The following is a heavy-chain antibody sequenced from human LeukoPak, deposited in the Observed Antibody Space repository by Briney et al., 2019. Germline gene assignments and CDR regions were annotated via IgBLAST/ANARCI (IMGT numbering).Heavy chain of an antibody. Sequence: KPSETLSLTCTVSGGSVSSSNYYWNWIRQPPGKGLEWIGYIYYSGSTNYNPSLKSRVTISVDTSKNQFSLKLSSVTAADTAVYYCARDLSGSSSFGYWGQGTLVTVSS. V-gene: IGHV4-61*01. J-gene: IGHJ4*02. D-gene: IGHD6-6*01. CDR2: IYYSGST. CDR1: GGSVSSSNYY. CDR3: ARDLSGSSSFGY.